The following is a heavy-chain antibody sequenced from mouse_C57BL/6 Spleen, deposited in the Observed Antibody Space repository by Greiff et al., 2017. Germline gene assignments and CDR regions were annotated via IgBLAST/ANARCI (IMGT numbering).Heavy chain of an antibody. Sequence: VQLQQSGAELVRPGASVTLSCKASGYTFTDYEMHWVKQTPVHGLEWIGAIDPETGGTAYNQKFKGKAILTADKSSSTAYMELRSLTSEDSAVYYCTRRDYGSSGSYWGQGTTLTVSS. D-gene: IGHD1-1*01. CDR2: IDPETGGT. V-gene: IGHV1-15*01. CDR3: TRRDYGSSGSY. J-gene: IGHJ2*01. CDR1: GYTFTDYE.